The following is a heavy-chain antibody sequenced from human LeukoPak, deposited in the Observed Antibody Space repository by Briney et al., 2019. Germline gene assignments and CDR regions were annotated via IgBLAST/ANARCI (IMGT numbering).Heavy chain of an antibody. J-gene: IGHJ5*02. CDR2: INPNSGGT. D-gene: IGHD6-19*01. Sequence: ASVKVSCKASGYTFTGYYMHWVRQAPGQGLEWMGWINPNSGGTNYAQKFQGRVTKTRDTSISTAYMELSRLRSDDTAVYYCARDVVAVARTGFDPWGQGTLVTVSS. V-gene: IGHV1-2*02. CDR3: ARDVVAVARTGFDP. CDR1: GYTFTGYY.